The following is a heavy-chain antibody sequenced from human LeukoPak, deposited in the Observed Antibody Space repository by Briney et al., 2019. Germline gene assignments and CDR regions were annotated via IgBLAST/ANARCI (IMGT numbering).Heavy chain of an antibody. CDR3: ARGGDSSGYYLLDAFDI. Sequence: SETLSLTCAVYGGPFSGYYWSWIRQPPGKGLEWIGEINHSGTTNYNPSLTSRVTISVDTSKNQFSLKLSSVTAADTAVYYCARGGDSSGYYLLDAFDIWGQGTMVTVSS. D-gene: IGHD3-22*01. V-gene: IGHV4-34*01. CDR2: INHSGTT. J-gene: IGHJ3*02. CDR1: GGPFSGYY.